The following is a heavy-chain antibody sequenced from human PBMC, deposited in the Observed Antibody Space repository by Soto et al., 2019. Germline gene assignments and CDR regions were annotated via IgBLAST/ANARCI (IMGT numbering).Heavy chain of an antibody. D-gene: IGHD4-17*01. Sequence: GGSLRLSCAASGFTFSSYGMHWVRQAPGKGLEWVAVIWYDGSNKYYADSVKGRFTISRDNSKNTLYLQMNSLRAEDTAVYYCARDPGGYGDYGLYYYMDVWGKGTTVTVSS. CDR3: ARDPGGYGDYGLYYYMDV. CDR1: GFTFSSYG. V-gene: IGHV3-33*01. J-gene: IGHJ6*03. CDR2: IWYDGSNK.